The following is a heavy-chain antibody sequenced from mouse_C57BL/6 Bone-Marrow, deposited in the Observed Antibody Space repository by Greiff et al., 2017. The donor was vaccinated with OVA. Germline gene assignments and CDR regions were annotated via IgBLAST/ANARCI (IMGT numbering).Heavy chain of an antibody. CDR3: TRGYRNYYAMDY. CDR1: GYTFTDYE. Sequence: VQLQESGAELVRPGASVTLSCKASGYTFTDYEMHWVKQTPVHGLEWIGAIDPETGGTAYNQKFKGKAILTADKSSSTAYMELRSLTSEDSAVYYCTRGYRNYYAMDYWGQGNAVTVSS. CDR2: IDPETGGT. V-gene: IGHV1-15*01. J-gene: IGHJ4*01. D-gene: IGHD2-5*01.